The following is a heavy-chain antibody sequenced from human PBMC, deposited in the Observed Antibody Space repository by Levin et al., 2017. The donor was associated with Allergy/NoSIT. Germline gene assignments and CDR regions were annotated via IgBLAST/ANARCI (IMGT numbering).Heavy chain of an antibody. D-gene: IGHD3-10*01. J-gene: IGHJ4*02. CDR3: AKGLEYYYGSGSYGLDF. V-gene: IGHV3-30*18. CDR1: GFTFSSYG. Sequence: PGGSLRLSCAASGFTFSSYGMHWVRQAPGKGLEWVAVISYTGSNKYYADSVKGRFTISRDNSKNTLYLQMNSLRAEDTAVYYCAKGLEYYYGSGSYGLDFWGQGTLVTVSS. CDR2: ISYTGSNK.